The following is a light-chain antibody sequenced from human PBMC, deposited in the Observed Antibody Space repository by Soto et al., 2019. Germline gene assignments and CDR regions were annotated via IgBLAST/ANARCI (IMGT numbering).Light chain of an antibody. CDR1: SIDVGGYNY. CDR3: SSYAGSSNV. V-gene: IGLV2-8*01. J-gene: IGLJ1*01. Sequence: QSVLTQPPSASGAPGQSVAISCTGTSIDVGGYNYVSWYQQHPGKAPKLMIYEVNKRPSGVPDRSSGSKSGNTASLTVSGLQAEDEADYYCSSYAGSSNVFGTGTKLTVL. CDR2: EVN.